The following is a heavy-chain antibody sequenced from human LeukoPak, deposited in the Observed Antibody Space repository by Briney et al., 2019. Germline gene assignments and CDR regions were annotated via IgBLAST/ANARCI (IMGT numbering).Heavy chain of an antibody. J-gene: IGHJ3*02. CDR2: ISYDGSSE. CDR1: GFTFSTYA. Sequence: GGSLRLSCAASGFTFSTYAMHWVRQAPGKGLEWVAVISYDGSSEYYADSVKGRFTISRDNSKNTLYLQMNSLRAEDTAVYYCARARSSYGYGDAFDIWGQGTMVTVSS. V-gene: IGHV3-30*04. CDR3: ARARSSYGYGDAFDI. D-gene: IGHD5-18*01.